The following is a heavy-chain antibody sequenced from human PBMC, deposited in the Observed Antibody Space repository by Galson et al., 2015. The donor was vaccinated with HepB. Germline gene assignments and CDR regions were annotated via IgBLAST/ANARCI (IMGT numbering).Heavy chain of an antibody. J-gene: IGHJ6*02. V-gene: IGHV3-30-3*01. D-gene: IGHD3-3*01. Sequence: LRLSCAASGFTFSSYAMHWVRQAPGKGLEWVAVISYDGSNKYYADSVKGRFTISRDNSKNTLYLQMNSLRAEDTAVYYCARDMEAYYDFWSDLAIYGMDVWGQGTTVTVSS. CDR3: ARDMEAYYDFWSDLAIYGMDV. CDR2: ISYDGSNK. CDR1: GFTFSSYA.